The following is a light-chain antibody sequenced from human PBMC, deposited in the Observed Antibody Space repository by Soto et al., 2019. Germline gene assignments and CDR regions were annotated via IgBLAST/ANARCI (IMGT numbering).Light chain of an antibody. J-gene: IGKJ4*01. V-gene: IGKV3-11*01. CDR1: QSVTST. Sequence: EIVLTQSPATLSLSPGQRATLSCRASQSVTSTLAWFQQRRGQAPRLLIYDISVRATGIPAMFSGSGSGTDFTLTISSLEPEDFAVYYCQQRSTWPTFGGGTKVEIK. CDR2: DIS. CDR3: QQRSTWPT.